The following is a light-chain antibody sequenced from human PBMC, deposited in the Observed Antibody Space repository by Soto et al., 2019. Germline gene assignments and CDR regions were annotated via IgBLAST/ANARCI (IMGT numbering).Light chain of an antibody. J-gene: IGKJ3*01. Sequence: DLQMTQSPSSLSASVGDRVTITCQASQDISNYLNWYQQKPGKAPKLLIYDASNLETGVPSRFCGSGSGTDFTFTISSLQAEDIATYYCQQYDNLPPFTFGPGTKVDIK. CDR2: DAS. CDR1: QDISNY. V-gene: IGKV1-33*01. CDR3: QQYDNLPPFT.